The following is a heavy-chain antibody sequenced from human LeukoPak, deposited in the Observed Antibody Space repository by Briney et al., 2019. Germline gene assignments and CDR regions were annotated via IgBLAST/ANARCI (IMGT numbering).Heavy chain of an antibody. CDR1: GFTFSSYG. CDR3: AQTYRTQDGSSWYLSFQH. V-gene: IGHV3-30*18. Sequence: GGSLRLSCAASGFTFSSYGMDWVRQAPGKGLEWVAGISYDGSNKYHADSVKGRFTISRDNSKNTLYLQMNSLRAEDTAMYYCAQTYRTQDGSSWYLSFQHWGQGTLVTVSS. D-gene: IGHD6-13*01. J-gene: IGHJ1*01. CDR2: ISYDGSNK.